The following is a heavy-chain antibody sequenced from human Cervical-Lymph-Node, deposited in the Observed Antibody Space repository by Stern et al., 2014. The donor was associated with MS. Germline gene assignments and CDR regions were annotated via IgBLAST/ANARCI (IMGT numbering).Heavy chain of an antibody. Sequence: QVTLKESGPALVKPTQTLTLTCTFSGFSLSTSGLGVGLIRPPPGEALEWLAYIYWDDQKRYSPSLKSRLTITKDTSKNQVVLTLTNVDPVDTATYYCAHRTAGPFDYWGQGTLVTVSS. CDR2: IYWDDQK. CDR1: GFSLSTSGLG. CDR3: AHRTAGPFDY. V-gene: IGHV2-5*02. J-gene: IGHJ4*02.